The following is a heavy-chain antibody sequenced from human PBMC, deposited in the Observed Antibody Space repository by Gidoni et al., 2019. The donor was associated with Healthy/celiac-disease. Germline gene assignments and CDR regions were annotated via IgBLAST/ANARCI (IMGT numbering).Heavy chain of an antibody. D-gene: IGHD2-15*01. J-gene: IGHJ3*02. V-gene: IGHV3-53*01. Sequence: EVQLVESGGGLIQPGGSLSLSCAASGFTVSSNYMSWVRQAPGKGLEWVSVIYSGGSTYYADSVKGRFTISRDNSKNTLYLQMNSLRAEDTAVYYCATDCSGGSCPHAFDIWGQGTMVTVSS. CDR3: ATDCSGGSCPHAFDI. CDR2: IYSGGST. CDR1: GFTVSSNY.